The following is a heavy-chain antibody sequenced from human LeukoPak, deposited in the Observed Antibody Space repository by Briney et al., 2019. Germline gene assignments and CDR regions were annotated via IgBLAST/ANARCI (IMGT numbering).Heavy chain of an antibody. Sequence: ASVKVSCKASGYTFTSYGISWVRQAPGQGLEWMGWISAYNGNTNYAQKLQGRVTMTTDTSTSTAYMELRSLRSDDTAVYYCARDRYYDFWSGYPNYYYYYGMDVWGQGITVTVSS. D-gene: IGHD3-3*01. J-gene: IGHJ6*02. V-gene: IGHV1-18*01. CDR2: ISAYNGNT. CDR1: GYTFTSYG. CDR3: ARDRYYDFWSGYPNYYYYYGMDV.